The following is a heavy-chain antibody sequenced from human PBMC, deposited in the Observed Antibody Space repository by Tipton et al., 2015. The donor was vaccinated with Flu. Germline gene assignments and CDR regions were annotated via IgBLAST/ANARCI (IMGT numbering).Heavy chain of an antibody. D-gene: IGHD2-2*01. V-gene: IGHV1-18*01. Sequence: QLVQSGAEVKKPGASVKVSCKASGYTFTSYGISWVRQAPGQGLEWMGWISAYNGNTNYAQKLQGRVTMTTDTSTSTAYMELRSLRSDDTAVYYWARNPRYCSSTSCYRGGAFGIWGQGTMVTVSS. J-gene: IGHJ3*02. CDR1: GYTFTSYG. CDR3: ARNPRYCSSTSCYRGGAFGI. CDR2: ISAYNGNT.